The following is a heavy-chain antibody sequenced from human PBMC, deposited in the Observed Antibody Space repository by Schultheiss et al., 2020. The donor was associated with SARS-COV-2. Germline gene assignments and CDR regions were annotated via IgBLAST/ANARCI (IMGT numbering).Heavy chain of an antibody. J-gene: IGHJ2*01. V-gene: IGHV1-2*04. CDR1: GYTFTGYY. CDR3: AREGSPAATSWYFDL. CDR2: INPNSGGT. D-gene: IGHD2-2*01. Sequence: GESLKISCKASGYTFTGYYMHWVRQAPGQGLEWMGWINPNSGGTNYAQKFQGWVTMTRDTSISTAYMELSRLRSDDTAVYYCAREGSPAATSWYFDLWGRGTLVTVSS.